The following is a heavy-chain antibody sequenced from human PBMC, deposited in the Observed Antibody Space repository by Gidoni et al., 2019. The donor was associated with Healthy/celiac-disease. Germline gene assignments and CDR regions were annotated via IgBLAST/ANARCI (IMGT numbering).Heavy chain of an antibody. J-gene: IGHJ4*02. V-gene: IGHV4-34*01. CDR1: GWSFSGYY. CDR3: ARTRTGSGWPFDY. Sequence: QVQLQQWGVGQLKPEETLPLTCAVYGWSFSGYYCSWIRQPPGKGLEWIGEINHSGSTNYNPSLKSRVTISVDTSKNRFSLKLSSVTAADTAVYYCARTRTGSGWPFDYWGQGTLVTVSS. D-gene: IGHD6-19*01. CDR2: INHSGST.